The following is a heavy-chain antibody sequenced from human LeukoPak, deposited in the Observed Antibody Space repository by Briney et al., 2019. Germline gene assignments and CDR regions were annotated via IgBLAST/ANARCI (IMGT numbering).Heavy chain of an antibody. Sequence: GGSLRLSCAASGFTFTSYAMSWVRQAPGKGLEWVSAISGSGGSTYYADSVKGRFTISRDNSKNTLYLQMNSLRAEDTAVYYCAKVGGNPPFYYYYMDVWGKGTTVTVSS. CDR1: GFTFTSYA. V-gene: IGHV3-23*01. CDR3: AKVGGNPPFYYYYMDV. CDR2: ISGSGGST. J-gene: IGHJ6*03. D-gene: IGHD4-23*01.